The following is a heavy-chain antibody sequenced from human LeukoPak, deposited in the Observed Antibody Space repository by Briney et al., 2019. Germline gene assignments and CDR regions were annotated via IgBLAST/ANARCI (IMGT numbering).Heavy chain of an antibody. V-gene: IGHV3-53*01. D-gene: IGHD3-9*01. CDR3: ATPKYDILTGYYNYLDY. J-gene: IGHJ4*02. CDR2: IYSGGST. CDR1: GFTVSSNY. Sequence: GGSLRLSCAASGFTVSSNYMSWVRQAPGKGLEWVSVIYSGGSTSYADSVKGRFTISRDNSKNTLYLQMSSLRAEDTAVYYCATPKYDILTGYYNYLDYWGQGTLVTVSS.